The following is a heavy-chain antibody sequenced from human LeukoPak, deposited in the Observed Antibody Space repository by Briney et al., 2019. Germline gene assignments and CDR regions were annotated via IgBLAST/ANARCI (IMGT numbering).Heavy chain of an antibody. Sequence: GGSLRLSCAASGFTFSSYAMSWVRQAPGKGLEWVSAISGSGGSTYYADSVKGRFTISRADSKNTLYLQMKSLRAEDTAVYYCAKLLHSKPGISFDYWGQGTLVTVSS. V-gene: IGHV3-23*01. CDR2: ISGSGGST. J-gene: IGHJ4*02. CDR3: AKLLHSKPGISFDY. CDR1: GFTFSSYA. D-gene: IGHD2-15*01.